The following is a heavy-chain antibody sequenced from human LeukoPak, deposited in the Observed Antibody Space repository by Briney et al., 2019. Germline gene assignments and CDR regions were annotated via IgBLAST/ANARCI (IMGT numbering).Heavy chain of an antibody. CDR3: TTDQGRSGWYYFDY. V-gene: IGHV3-15*01. J-gene: IGHJ4*02. CDR2: IKTKTDGGTT. D-gene: IGHD6-19*01. Sequence: GGSLRLSCAASGFTFSNAWVSWGRQAPGKGLEWVGRIKTKTDGGTTDYAAPVKGRFTISRDDSKNTLYLQMNSLKTEDTAVYYCTTDQGRSGWYYFDYWGQGTLVTVSS. CDR1: GFTFSNAW.